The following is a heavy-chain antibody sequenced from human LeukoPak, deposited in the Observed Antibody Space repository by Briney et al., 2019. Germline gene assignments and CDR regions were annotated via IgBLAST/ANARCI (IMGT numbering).Heavy chain of an antibody. CDR2: ISAYNGNT. D-gene: IGHD2-2*01. CDR3: ARGYCSSTSCVFFDY. J-gene: IGHJ4*02. Sequence: ASVKVSCKASGYTFTSYGISWVRQAPGQGLEWMGWISAYNGNTNYAQKLQGRVTMTTDTSTSTAYMELRSQRSDDTAVYYCARGYCSSTSCVFFDYWGQGTLVTVSS. CDR1: GYTFTSYG. V-gene: IGHV1-18*01.